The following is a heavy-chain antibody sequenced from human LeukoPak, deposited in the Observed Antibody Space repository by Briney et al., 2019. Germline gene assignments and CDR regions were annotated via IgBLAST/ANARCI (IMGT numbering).Heavy chain of an antibody. CDR2: ISAYIGNT. D-gene: IGHD3-22*01. CDR3: ARDYGYYDSSGYYWGDY. J-gene: IGHJ4*02. V-gene: IGHV1-18*01. Sequence: ASAKVSCKASGYTFPSYGISWVRQAPGQGLEWMGWISAYIGNTNYAQKLQGRVTMTTDTSTSTAYMELRSLRSDDTAVYYCARDYGYYDSSGYYWGDYWGQGTLVTVSS. CDR1: GYTFPSYG.